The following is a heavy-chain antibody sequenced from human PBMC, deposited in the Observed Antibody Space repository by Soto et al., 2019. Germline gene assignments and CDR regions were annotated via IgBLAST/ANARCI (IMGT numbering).Heavy chain of an antibody. CDR3: ARAESLDGTFDY. D-gene: IGHD1-1*01. Sequence: GASVKVSCKASGGTFSSYAISWVRQAPGQGLEWMGGFIPIFGTANYAQKFQGRVTITADKSTSTAYMELSSLRSEDTAVYYCARAESLDGTFDYWGQGTLVTVSS. CDR1: GGTFSSYA. J-gene: IGHJ4*02. V-gene: IGHV1-69*06. CDR2: FIPIFGTA.